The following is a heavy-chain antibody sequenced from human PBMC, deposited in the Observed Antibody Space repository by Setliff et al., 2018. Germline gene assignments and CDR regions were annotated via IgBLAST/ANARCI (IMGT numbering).Heavy chain of an antibody. D-gene: IGHD3-3*01. CDR2: IIPIFGTA. Sequence: SVKVSCKASGGTFSSYAISWVRQAPGQGLEWMGRIIPIFGTANYAQKFQGRVTITADKSTSTAYMELSSLRSEDTAVYYCAREDGTYYNFWSGYSTTPYYGMDVWGQGTTVTVSS. CDR3: AREDGTYYNFWSGYSTTPYYGMDV. J-gene: IGHJ6*02. CDR1: GGTFSSYA. V-gene: IGHV1-69*06.